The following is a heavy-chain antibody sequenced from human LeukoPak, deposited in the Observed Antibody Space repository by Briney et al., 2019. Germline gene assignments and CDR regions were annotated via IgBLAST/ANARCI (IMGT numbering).Heavy chain of an antibody. J-gene: IGHJ4*02. D-gene: IGHD5-12*01. Sequence: GGSLRLSCAASGFTFSSYGMSWVRQAPGKGLEWVSAISGSGGSTYYADSVKGRFTISRDNSKNTLYLQMNSLRAEDTAVYYCANHEAGTLGHSGWLDYWGQGTLVTVSS. CDR2: ISGSGGST. CDR1: GFTFSSYG. CDR3: ANHEAGTLGHSGWLDY. V-gene: IGHV3-23*01.